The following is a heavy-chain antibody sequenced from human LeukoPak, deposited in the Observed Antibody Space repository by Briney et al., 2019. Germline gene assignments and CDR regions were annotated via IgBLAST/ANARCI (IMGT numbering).Heavy chain of an antibody. D-gene: IGHD2-15*01. CDR2: IYSGGST. CDR1: GFTVSSNY. Sequence: PGGSLRLSCAASGFTVSSNYMSWVRQAPGKGLEWVSVIYSGGSTYYADSVKGRFTISRDNSKNTLYLQMNSLRAEDTAVYYCARSRDRYCSGGSCLDYWGQGTLVTVSS. V-gene: IGHV3-53*05. J-gene: IGHJ4*02. CDR3: ARSRDRYCSGGSCLDY.